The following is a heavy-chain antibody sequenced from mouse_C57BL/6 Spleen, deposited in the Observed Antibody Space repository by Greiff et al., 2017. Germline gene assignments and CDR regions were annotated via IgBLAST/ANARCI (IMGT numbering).Heavy chain of an antibody. J-gene: IGHJ2*01. Sequence: EVKVVESGGGLVKPGGSLKLSCAASGFTFSSYAMSWVRQTPEKRLEWVATISDGGSYTYYPDNVKGRFTISRDNAKNNLYLQMSHLKSEDTAMYYCARDRGYYAEYYFDYWGQGTTLTVSS. CDR1: GFTFSSYA. CDR2: ISDGGSYT. V-gene: IGHV5-4*01. CDR3: ARDRGYYAEYYFDY. D-gene: IGHD2-3*01.